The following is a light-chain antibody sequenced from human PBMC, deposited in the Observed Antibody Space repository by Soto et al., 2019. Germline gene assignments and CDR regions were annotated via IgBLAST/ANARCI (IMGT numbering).Light chain of an antibody. CDR1: QSISTE. Sequence: EIAMTQSPATLSVSPGERATLSCRASQSISTELAWYQQIPGQPPRLLIYSASTRATGVPARFTGSGSGSESTLTISGLQSEDFAIYYCQQGHNWPLTFGQGTRVEI. J-gene: IGKJ2*01. CDR2: SAS. V-gene: IGKV3-15*01. CDR3: QQGHNWPLT.